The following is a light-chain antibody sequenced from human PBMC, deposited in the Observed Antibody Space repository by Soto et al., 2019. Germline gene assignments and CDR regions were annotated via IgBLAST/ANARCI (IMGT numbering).Light chain of an antibody. CDR2: GAS. J-gene: IGKJ1*01. V-gene: IGKV3-15*01. CDR1: QSVGSS. Sequence: EVVMTQSPATLSVSPGERATLSCRASQSVGSSVAWYQHKPGQAPRLLIFGASSRATGIPARFSGSGSVTDFTLTISSLQSEDFAVYYCQQYKNWPPWTFGQGTKVDIK. CDR3: QQYKNWPPWT.